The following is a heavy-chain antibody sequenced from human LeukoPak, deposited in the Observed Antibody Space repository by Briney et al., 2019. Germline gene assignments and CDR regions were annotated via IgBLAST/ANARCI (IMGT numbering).Heavy chain of an antibody. V-gene: IGHV1-69*05. CDR3: ASATAMAPSTMDY. CDR1: GGTFSSYA. D-gene: IGHD5-18*01. Sequence: GASVKLSCKASGGTFSSYAISWVRQAPGHGLEWMGRVIPISGTAQYAQKFQGRVTIKTDKSTHTAYMELSSLRSEDTAVYYCASATAMAPSTMDYWGQGTLVTVSS. CDR2: VIPISGTA. J-gene: IGHJ4*02.